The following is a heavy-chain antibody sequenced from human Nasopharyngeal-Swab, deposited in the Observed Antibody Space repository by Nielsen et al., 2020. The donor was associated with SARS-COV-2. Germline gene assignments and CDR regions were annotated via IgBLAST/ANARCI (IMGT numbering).Heavy chain of an antibody. Sequence: SVKVSCKASGYTFTSYAISWVRQAPGQGLEWMGGIIPIFGTANYAQKFQGRVTITADESTSTAYMELSSLRSEDTAVYYCARGRYCSGGSCYSSGYYYYGMDVWGQGTTVTVSS. CDR3: ARGRYCSGGSCYSSGYYYYGMDV. D-gene: IGHD2-15*01. V-gene: IGHV1-69*13. CDR2: IIPIFGTA. J-gene: IGHJ6*02. CDR1: GYTFTSYA.